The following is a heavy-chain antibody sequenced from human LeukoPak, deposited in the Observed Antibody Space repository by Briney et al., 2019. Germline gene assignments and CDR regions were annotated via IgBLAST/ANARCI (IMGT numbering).Heavy chain of an antibody. Sequence: SETLSLTCTVSGGSISGYYWSWIRQPPGKGLEWIGEINHSGSTNYNPSLKSRVTISVDTSKNQFSLKLSSVTAADTAVYYCARGGYYYDSSGYWNWGQGTLVTVSS. CDR2: INHSGST. J-gene: IGHJ4*02. D-gene: IGHD3-22*01. V-gene: IGHV4-34*01. CDR3: ARGGYYYDSSGYWN. CDR1: GGSISGYY.